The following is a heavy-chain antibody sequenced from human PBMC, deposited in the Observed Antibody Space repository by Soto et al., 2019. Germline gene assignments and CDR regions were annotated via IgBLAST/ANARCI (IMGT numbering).Heavy chain of an antibody. J-gene: IGHJ6*02. CDR3: ARDKDDRVLRFSEWSTPPAGTKYYYYGMDV. CDR1: GYTFTSYG. CDR2: ISAYNGNT. Sequence: GASVKVSCKASGYTFTSYGISWVRQAPGQGLEWMGWISAYNGNTNYAQKLQGRVTMTTDTSTSTAYMELRSLRSDDTAVYYCARDKDDRVLRFSEWSTPPAGTKYYYYGMDVWGQGTTVTVSS. D-gene: IGHD3-3*01. V-gene: IGHV1-18*01.